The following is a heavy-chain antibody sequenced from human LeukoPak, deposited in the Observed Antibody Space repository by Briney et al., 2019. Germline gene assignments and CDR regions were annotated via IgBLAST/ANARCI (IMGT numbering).Heavy chain of an antibody. D-gene: IGHD2-2*01. V-gene: IGHV3-30-3*01. CDR1: GFTFSSYA. CDR3: AKDNLVPAAISPLDY. Sequence: GGSLRLSCAASGFTFSSYAMHWVRQAPGKGLEWVAVISYDGSNKYYADSVKGRFTISRDNSKNTLYLQMNSLRAEDTAVYYCAKDNLVPAAISPLDYWGQGTLVTVSS. J-gene: IGHJ4*02. CDR2: ISYDGSNK.